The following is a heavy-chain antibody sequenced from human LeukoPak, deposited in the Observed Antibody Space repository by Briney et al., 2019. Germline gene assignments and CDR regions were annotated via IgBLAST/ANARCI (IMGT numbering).Heavy chain of an antibody. J-gene: IGHJ6*03. D-gene: IGHD3-3*01. CDR2: ISTTSSYK. CDR1: GFTFSTYN. CDR3: AREGEGFLEDYYYMDV. V-gene: IGHV3-21*01. Sequence: PGGSLRLSCAASGFTFSTYNMNWVRQAPGKGLEWVSSISTTSSYKYYADSVKGRFTISRDNVKNSLYLQMSSLRAEDTAVYYCAREGEGFLEDYYYMDVWGKGTTVTVSS.